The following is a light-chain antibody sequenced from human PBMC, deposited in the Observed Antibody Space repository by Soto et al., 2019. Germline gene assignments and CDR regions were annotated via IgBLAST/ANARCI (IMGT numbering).Light chain of an antibody. CDR1: QSVSSRY. CDR2: GAS. Sequence: IVLTQSPGTLSLSPGERATLSCRASQSVSSRYSAWYQQKPGQAPRLLIYGASTRATGIPDRFSGSGSETDFTLTISRLEPEDFAVYYCQHYGNSPRTFGQGTRVEIK. CDR3: QHYGNSPRT. J-gene: IGKJ1*01. V-gene: IGKV3-20*01.